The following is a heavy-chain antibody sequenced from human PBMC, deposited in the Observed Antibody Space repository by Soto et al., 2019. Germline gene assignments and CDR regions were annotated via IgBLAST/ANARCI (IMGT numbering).Heavy chain of an antibody. Sequence: GGSLRLSCGASGFTFNMYAMSWVRQAPGQGLEWVSAITDSGGDTYHGDSVKGRFTISRDNSRNTLHLQMNSLRVEDTAVYYCAKGSSSSRPYFFDYWGPGTLVTVPS. V-gene: IGHV3-23*01. CDR2: ITDSGGDT. CDR1: GFTFNMYA. J-gene: IGHJ4*02. CDR3: AKGSSSSRPYFFDY. D-gene: IGHD2-2*01.